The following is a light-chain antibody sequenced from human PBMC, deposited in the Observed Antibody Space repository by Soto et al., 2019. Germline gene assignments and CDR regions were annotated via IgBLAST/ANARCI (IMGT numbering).Light chain of an antibody. J-gene: IGKJ4*01. Sequence: DIQLTQSPSFLSASVGDRVTITCRASQGISSYLAWYQQKPGKAPKLLIYAASTLQSGVPSRFSGSGSGTEFPLTISSLQPEDFATYYCQQLNIYPLTFGGGIKVEIK. V-gene: IGKV1-9*01. CDR3: QQLNIYPLT. CDR1: QGISSY. CDR2: AAS.